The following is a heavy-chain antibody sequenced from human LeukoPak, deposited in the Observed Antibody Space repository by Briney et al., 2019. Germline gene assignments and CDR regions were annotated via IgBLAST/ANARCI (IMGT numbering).Heavy chain of an antibody. CDR1: GFTFSSYR. CDR2: ISSSSSYI. J-gene: IGHJ4*02. D-gene: IGHD5-18*01. V-gene: IGHV3-21*01. Sequence: GGSLRLSCAASGFTFSSYRMNWVRQAPGKGLEWVSSISSSSSYIYYADSVKGRFTISRDNAKNSLYLQMNSLRAGDTAVYYCARPWVDTAMVLDYWGQGTLVTVSS. CDR3: ARPWVDTAMVLDY.